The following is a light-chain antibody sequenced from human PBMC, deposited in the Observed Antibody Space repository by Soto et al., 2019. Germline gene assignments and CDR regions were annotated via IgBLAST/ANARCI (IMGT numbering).Light chain of an antibody. CDR2: DAS. CDR1: QSVGSS. Sequence: EIVLTQSPATLSLSPGERATLSCRASQSVGSSLAWYQQKPGQAPRLLIYDASNRATGIPDRFSGSGSGTDFTLTISRLEPEDYAVYYCQQYGRSPPTFGQGTKVDIK. J-gene: IGKJ1*01. V-gene: IGKV3-20*01. CDR3: QQYGRSPPT.